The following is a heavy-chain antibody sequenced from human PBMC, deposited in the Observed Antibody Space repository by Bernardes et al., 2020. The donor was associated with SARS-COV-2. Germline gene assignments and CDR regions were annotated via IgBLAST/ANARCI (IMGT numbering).Heavy chain of an antibody. Sequence: ASVKVSCKVSGYTLTELSMHWVRQAPGKGLEWMGGFHPEDAETIYAQKFQGRVTMTEDTATDTAYMELSSLRSEDTAVYYCATATTILGVVTHYSYYYGLNVWGQGTTVTVSS. CDR3: ATATTILGVVTHYSYYYGLNV. D-gene: IGHD3-3*01. V-gene: IGHV1-24*01. CDR2: FHPEDAET. CDR1: GYTLTELS. J-gene: IGHJ6*02.